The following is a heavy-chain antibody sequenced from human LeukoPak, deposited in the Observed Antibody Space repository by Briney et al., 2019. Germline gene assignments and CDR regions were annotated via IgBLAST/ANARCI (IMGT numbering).Heavy chain of an antibody. Sequence: GGSLSLSCAASGFAFSSDAMIWVRQAPGKGLEWVSVIYSGGGTYYADSVKGRFTISRDNSKNTLYLQMNSLRAEDTAVYYCARGRATVDYWGQGTLVTVSS. CDR3: ARGRATVDY. J-gene: IGHJ4*02. V-gene: IGHV3-66*01. CDR2: IYSGGGT. CDR1: GFAFSSDA. D-gene: IGHD1-26*01.